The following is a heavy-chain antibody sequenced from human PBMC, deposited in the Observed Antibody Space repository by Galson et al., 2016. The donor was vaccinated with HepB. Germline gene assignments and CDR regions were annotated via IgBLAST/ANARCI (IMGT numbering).Heavy chain of an antibody. CDR3: ARDLWYNVGDH. V-gene: IGHV3-74*01. CDR2: INNDGRST. J-gene: IGHJ4*02. D-gene: IGHD1-1*01. CDR1: GFNLNTYW. Sequence: SLRLSCAASGFNLNTYWMHWVRQAPGKGLVWVSRINNDGRSTSYADFVKGRFTISRDNAKNTLYLQMNSLRADDTATYYCARDLWYNVGDHWGQGTLVTVTS.